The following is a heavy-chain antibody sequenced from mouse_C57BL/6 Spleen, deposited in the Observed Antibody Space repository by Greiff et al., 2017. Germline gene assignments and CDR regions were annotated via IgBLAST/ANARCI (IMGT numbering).Heavy chain of an antibody. CDR1: GYAFSSSW. CDR3: AGGDRFAD. Sequence: QVQLKESGPELVKPGASVKISCKASGYAFSSSWMNWVKQRPGKGLEWIGRIYPGDGDTNYNGKFKGKATLTADKSSSTAYMQLSSLTSEDSAVYFCAGGDRFADWGQGTLVTVSA. D-gene: IGHD2-13*01. J-gene: IGHJ3*01. CDR2: IYPGDGDT. V-gene: IGHV1-82*01.